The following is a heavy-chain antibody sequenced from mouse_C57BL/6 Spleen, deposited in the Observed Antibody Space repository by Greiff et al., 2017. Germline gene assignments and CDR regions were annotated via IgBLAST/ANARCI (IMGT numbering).Heavy chain of an antibody. D-gene: IGHD2-4*01. Sequence: EVQLVESGGDLVKPGGSLKLSCAASGFTFSSYGMSWVRQTPDKRLEWVATISSGGSYTYYPDSVKGRFTISRDNAKNTLYLQMSSLKSEDTAMYYWGRHTPLYYDGFDYWGQGTTLTVSS. V-gene: IGHV5-6*01. CDR2: ISSGGSYT. J-gene: IGHJ2*01. CDR1: GFTFSSYG. CDR3: GRHTPLYYDGFDY.